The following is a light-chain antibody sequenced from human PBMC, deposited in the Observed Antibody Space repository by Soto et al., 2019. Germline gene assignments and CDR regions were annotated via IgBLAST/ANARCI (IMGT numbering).Light chain of an antibody. J-gene: IGKJ1*01. CDR1: QSVSSN. CDR2: GAS. Sequence: EIVMTQSPATLSVSPGEKDTLSCRASQSVSSNLAWYQQKPGQVPRLLIYGASTRATGIPARFSGSGSGTEFTLTISSLQSEDFAVYYCQQYNNWPPMTFGQGTKV. CDR3: QQYNNWPPMT. V-gene: IGKV3-15*01.